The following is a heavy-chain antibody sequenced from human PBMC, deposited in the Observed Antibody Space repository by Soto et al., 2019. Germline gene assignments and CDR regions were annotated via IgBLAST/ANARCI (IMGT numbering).Heavy chain of an antibody. V-gene: IGHV3-23*01. CDR2: ISGSGGST. J-gene: IGHJ6*02. CDR3: ANAYDFWSCYYSWYYYYYYGMDV. Sequence: GGSLRLSCAASGFTFSSYAMSWVRQAPGKGLEWVSAISGSGGSTYYADSVKGRFTISRDNSKNTLYLQMNSLRAEDTAVYYCANAYDFWSCYYSWYYYYYYGMDVWGQGTTVTVSS. CDR1: GFTFSSYA. D-gene: IGHD3-3*01.